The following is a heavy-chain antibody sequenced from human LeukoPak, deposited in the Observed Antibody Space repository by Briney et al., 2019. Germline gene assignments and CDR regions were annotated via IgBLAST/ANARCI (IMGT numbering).Heavy chain of an antibody. D-gene: IGHD3/OR15-3a*01. CDR1: GFTFSSYS. CDR3: ARDWDWGSPFDY. Sequence: AGGSLRLSCAASGFTFSSYSMNWVRQAPGKGLEWVSSISSSSSYIYYADSVKGRFTISRDNAKNSLYLQMNSLRDEDTAVYYCARDWDWGSPFDYWGQGTLVTVSS. J-gene: IGHJ4*02. V-gene: IGHV3-21*01. CDR2: ISSSSSYI.